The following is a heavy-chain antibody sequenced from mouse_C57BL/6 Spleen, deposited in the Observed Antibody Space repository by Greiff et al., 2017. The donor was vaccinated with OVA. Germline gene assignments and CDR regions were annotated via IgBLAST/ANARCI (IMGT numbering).Heavy chain of an antibody. Sequence: VQLQQSGPGLAKPSQTLSLTCSVTGYSITSDYWNWIRKFPGNKLEYMGYISYSGSTYYNPSLKSRISITRDTSKNQYYLQLNSVTTEDTATYYCARSLRQLRLHGYYAMDYWGQGTSVTVSS. CDR2: ISYSGST. CDR1: GYSITSDY. D-gene: IGHD3-2*02. J-gene: IGHJ4*01. V-gene: IGHV3-8*01. CDR3: ARSLRQLRLHGYYAMDY.